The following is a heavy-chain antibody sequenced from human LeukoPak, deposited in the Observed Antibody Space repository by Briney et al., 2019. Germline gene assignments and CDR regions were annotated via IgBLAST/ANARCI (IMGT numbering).Heavy chain of an antibody. D-gene: IGHD2-15*01. Sequence: SETLSLTCAVSGGSISSGGYSWSWIRQPPGKGLEWIGYIYHSGSTYYNPSLKSRVTISVDRSKNQFSLKLSSVTAADTAVYYCARVGVVAAMFGGDYVRYLDYWGQGTLVTVSS. V-gene: IGHV4-30-2*01. CDR1: GGSISSGGYS. CDR2: IYHSGST. J-gene: IGHJ4*02. CDR3: ARVGVVAAMFGGDYVRYLDY.